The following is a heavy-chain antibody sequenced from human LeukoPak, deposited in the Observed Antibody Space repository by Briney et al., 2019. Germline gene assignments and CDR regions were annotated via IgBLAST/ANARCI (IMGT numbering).Heavy chain of an antibody. Sequence: SVKVSCKASGGTFSSYAISWVRQAPGQGLEWMGGIIPIFGTANYAQKFQGRVTITADESTSTAYMELGSLRSEDTAVYYCASGGGYSGYDWFDYWGQGTLVTVSS. CDR3: ASGGGYSGYDWFDY. J-gene: IGHJ4*02. V-gene: IGHV1-69*13. CDR1: GGTFSSYA. D-gene: IGHD5-12*01. CDR2: IIPIFGTA.